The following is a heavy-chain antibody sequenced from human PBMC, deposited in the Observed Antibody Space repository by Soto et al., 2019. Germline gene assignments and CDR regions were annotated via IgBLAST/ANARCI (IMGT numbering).Heavy chain of an antibody. V-gene: IGHV4-31*03. Sequence: SETLSLTCTVSGGSISSGGYFWNWIREHPGKGLEWLGYIYYSGSTYYNPSLKSRVTISVDTSKNQVSLKLSSVTAADTAVYECATWELKTPRFDYWGPGTLVTVSS. CDR3: ATWELKTPRFDY. CDR1: GGSISSGGYF. J-gene: IGHJ4*02. CDR2: IYYSGST. D-gene: IGHD1-26*01.